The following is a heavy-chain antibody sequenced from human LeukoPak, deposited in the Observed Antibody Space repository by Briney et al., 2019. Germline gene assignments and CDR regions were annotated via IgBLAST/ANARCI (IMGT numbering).Heavy chain of an antibody. Sequence: GGSLRLSCAASGFTFGDYWMHWIRQVPGKGPVWVSRINDDGGATSTAGFGKGRFTISRYNAKNVLYLQMDSLRAEDTAIYYCARGIPDFDFYMDVWGKGTTVSVSS. CDR3: ARGIPDFDFYMDV. CDR1: GFTFGDYW. D-gene: IGHD1-14*01. V-gene: IGHV3-74*01. J-gene: IGHJ6*03. CDR2: INDDGGAT.